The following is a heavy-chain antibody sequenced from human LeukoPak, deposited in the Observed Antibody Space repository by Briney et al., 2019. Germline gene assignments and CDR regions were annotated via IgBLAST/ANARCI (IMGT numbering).Heavy chain of an antibody. Sequence: SVKVSCKASGGTFSSYAIIWVRQAPGQGLEWMGGIIPIFGTANYAQKFQGRVTITADESTSTAYMELSSLRSEDTAVYYCARGTVYYGSGTNTAWFDPWGQGTLVTVSS. CDR1: GGTFSSYA. V-gene: IGHV1-69*13. J-gene: IGHJ5*02. CDR2: IIPIFGTA. CDR3: ARGTVYYGSGTNTAWFDP. D-gene: IGHD3-10*01.